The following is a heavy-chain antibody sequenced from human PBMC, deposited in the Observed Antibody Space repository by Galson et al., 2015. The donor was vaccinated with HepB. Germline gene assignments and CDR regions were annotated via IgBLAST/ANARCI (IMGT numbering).Heavy chain of an antibody. J-gene: IGHJ4*02. D-gene: IGHD6-13*01. CDR3: ARGYSSSWWFYFDY. CDR1: GFSLSTSGVG. V-gene: IGHV2-5*02. CDR2: IYWDDDK. Sequence: PALVKPTQTLTLTCTFSGFSLSTSGVGVGWIRQPPGKALEWLALIYWDDDKRYSPSLKSRLTITKDTSKNQVVLTMTNMDPVDTATYYCARGYSSSWWFYFDYWGQGTLVTASS.